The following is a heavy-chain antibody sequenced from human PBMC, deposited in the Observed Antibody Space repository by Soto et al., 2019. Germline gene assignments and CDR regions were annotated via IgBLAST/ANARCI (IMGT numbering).Heavy chain of an antibody. V-gene: IGHV2-5*02. J-gene: IGHJ4*02. Sequence: QITLKESGPTLVKPTQTLTLTCTFSGFSLSTSGVGVGWIRQPPGKALEWLALIYWDDDKRYSPSLKSRLTITKDTSKNQVVLTMTNMDPVDTATYYCAHSLKAVYGDYAPFDYWGQGTLVTVSS. D-gene: IGHD4-17*01. CDR2: IYWDDDK. CDR1: GFSLSTSGVG. CDR3: AHSLKAVYGDYAPFDY.